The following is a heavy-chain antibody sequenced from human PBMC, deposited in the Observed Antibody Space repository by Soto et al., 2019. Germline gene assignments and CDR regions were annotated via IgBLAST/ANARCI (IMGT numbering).Heavy chain of an antibody. Sequence: PGGSLRLSCAASGFTFSSYWMSWVRQAPGKGLEWVANIKQDGSEKYYVDSVKGRFTISRDNAKNSLYLQMNSLRAEDTAVYYCASMYYDFWSGPHYYYYMDVWGKGTTVTVSS. CDR1: GFTFSSYW. V-gene: IGHV3-7*01. CDR3: ASMYYDFWSGPHYYYYMDV. J-gene: IGHJ6*03. CDR2: IKQDGSEK. D-gene: IGHD3-3*01.